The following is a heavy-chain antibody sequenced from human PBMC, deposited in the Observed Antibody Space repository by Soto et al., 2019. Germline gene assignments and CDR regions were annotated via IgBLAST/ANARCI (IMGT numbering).Heavy chain of an antibody. V-gene: IGHV1-69*12. CDR3: ARDVIAAAGTAG. Sequence: QVQLVQSGAEVKKPGSSVKVSCKASGGTFSSYAISWVRQAPGQGLEEMGGIIPIFGTANYAQKFQGRVTITADESTGTAYMELRSLRSEDTAVYYCARDVIAAAGTAGWGQGTLVSVSS. J-gene: IGHJ4*02. CDR1: GGTFSSYA. CDR2: IIPIFGTA. D-gene: IGHD6-13*01.